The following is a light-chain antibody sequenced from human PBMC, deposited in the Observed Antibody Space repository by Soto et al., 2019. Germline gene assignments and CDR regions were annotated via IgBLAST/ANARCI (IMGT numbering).Light chain of an antibody. V-gene: IGLV2-14*01. J-gene: IGLJ2*01. Sequence: QSALTQPASVSGSPGQSITISCTGTSSDVGHYNYVSWYQQHPGKAPKLMISEVSNRPSGVSNRFSGSKSGNTASLTISGLQAEDEADYYCISYTSSSPHVVFGGGTKLTVL. CDR2: EVS. CDR3: ISYTSSSPHVV. CDR1: SSDVGHYNY.